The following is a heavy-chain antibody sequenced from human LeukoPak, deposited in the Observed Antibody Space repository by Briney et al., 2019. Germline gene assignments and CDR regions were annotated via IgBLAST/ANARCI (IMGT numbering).Heavy chain of an antibody. Sequence: PGGSLRLSCAASGFPFSRYGMHWVRQAPGKGLEWVAVISKDGNYADSVKARFTISRDNSKNTLFLQMNSLRAEDTAVYYCAKEPLDSSVWSYYFDYWGQGTLVTVPS. CDR2: ISKDG. V-gene: IGHV3-30*18. CDR1: GFPFSRYG. CDR3: AKEPLDSSVWSYYFDY. J-gene: IGHJ4*02. D-gene: IGHD6-19*01.